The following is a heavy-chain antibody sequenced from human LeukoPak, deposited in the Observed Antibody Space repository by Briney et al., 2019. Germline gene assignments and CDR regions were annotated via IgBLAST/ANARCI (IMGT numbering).Heavy chain of an antibody. CDR2: INPNSGDA. CDR3: AREGDSSADAFDI. CDR1: GFPFNGNY. D-gene: IGHD3-22*01. Sequence: ASVKVTCKASGFPFNGNYMHWVRQAPGQGLEWMGWINPNSGDANYAQKFQGRVTMTRDTSISTAYMELRRLRSDDTAVYHCAREGDSSADAFDIWGQGTMVTVSS. J-gene: IGHJ3*02. V-gene: IGHV1-2*02.